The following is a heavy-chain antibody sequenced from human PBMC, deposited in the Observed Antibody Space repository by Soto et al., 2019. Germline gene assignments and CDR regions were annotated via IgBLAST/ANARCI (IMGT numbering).Heavy chain of an antibody. CDR1: GFIFSNNG. CDR2: MSYDGSAK. V-gene: IGHV3-30*03. Sequence: QVQLVESGGDVVQPGRSLRLSCEGSGFIFSNNGMHWVRQAPGKGLEWVAFMSYDGSAKFLADSVKGRFTISRDNSKSTLFLHMSSLRAEDTAMYYCAIVRVADSPLDHWGQGTLVTVSS. J-gene: IGHJ4*02. CDR3: AIVRVADSPLDH. D-gene: IGHD3-10*02.